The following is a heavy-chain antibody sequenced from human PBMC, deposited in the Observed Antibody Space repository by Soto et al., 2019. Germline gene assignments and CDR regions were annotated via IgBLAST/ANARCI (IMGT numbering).Heavy chain of an antibody. CDR1: GLTFRSYW. CDR3: VKDMQVWRLDY. CDR2: INTDGSVA. J-gene: IGHJ4*02. V-gene: IGHV3-74*03. Sequence: EVQLVESGGGLVQPGESLRLSCAASGLTFRSYWMHWVRQAPGKGLVWVSRINTDGSVAMYVDSVKGRFTISRDNAKNTLYLHMNSLRGEDTAVYYCVKDMQVWRLDYWGQGTLVTVSS. D-gene: IGHD2-15*01.